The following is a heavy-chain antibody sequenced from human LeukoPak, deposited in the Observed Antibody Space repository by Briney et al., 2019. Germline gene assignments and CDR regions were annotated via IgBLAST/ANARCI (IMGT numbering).Heavy chain of an antibody. CDR1: GYTFTSYG. V-gene: IGHV1-18*01. CDR2: ISAYNGNT. D-gene: IGHD3-9*01. CDR3: ARGEAYYDILTGYHSPTYWFDP. Sequence: ASVRVSCKASGYTFTSYGISWVRQAPGQGLEWMGWISAYNGNTNYAQKLQGRVTMTTDTSTSTAYMELRSLRSDDTAVYYCARGEAYYDILTGYHSPTYWFDPWGQGTLVTVSS. J-gene: IGHJ5*02.